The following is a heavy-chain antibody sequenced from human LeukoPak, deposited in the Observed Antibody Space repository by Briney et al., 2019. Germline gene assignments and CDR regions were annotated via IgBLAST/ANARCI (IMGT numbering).Heavy chain of an antibody. CDR1: GGSISSSSYY. D-gene: IGHD3-22*01. Sequence: SETLSLTCTVSGGSISSSSYYWAWIRQPPGKGLEWIGSIYYSGNTYYYPSLKSRVTISVDTSKNQFSLKLSSVTAADTAVYYCAREVHYYDSSGDYYYYGMDVWGQGTTVTVSS. CDR2: IYYSGNT. CDR3: AREVHYYDSSGDYYYYGMDV. J-gene: IGHJ6*02. V-gene: IGHV4-39*07.